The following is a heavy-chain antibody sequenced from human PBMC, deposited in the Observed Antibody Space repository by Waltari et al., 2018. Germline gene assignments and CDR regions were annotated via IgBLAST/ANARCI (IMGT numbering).Heavy chain of an antibody. CDR3: ASGYSSGWLFDP. Sequence: QMQLVQSGAEVKKTGSSVKVSCMASGYTFTYSYLHWVRQAPGQALEWMGWITPFNGNTNYAQKFQDRVTITRDRSMSTAYMELSSLRSEDTAMYYCASGYSSGWLFDPWGQGTLVTVSS. CDR1: GYTFTYSY. J-gene: IGHJ5*02. V-gene: IGHV1-45*02. CDR2: ITPFNGNT. D-gene: IGHD6-19*01.